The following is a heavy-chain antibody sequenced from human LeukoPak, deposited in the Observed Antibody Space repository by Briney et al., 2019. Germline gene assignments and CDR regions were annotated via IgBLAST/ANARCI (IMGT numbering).Heavy chain of an antibody. CDR2: SNPNSGGT. V-gene: IGHV1-2*02. D-gene: IGHD1-14*01. Sequence: ASVKVSFKASGYTLSDYYMHWVRQAPGQGIEWMGWSNPNSGGTNYVQKFQGRVTMTRDTSISTAYMELSRLRSDDTAVYYCARDRGIGTTYNWFVPWGQGTLVTVSS. CDR3: ARDRGIGTTYNWFVP. CDR1: GYTLSDYY. J-gene: IGHJ5*02.